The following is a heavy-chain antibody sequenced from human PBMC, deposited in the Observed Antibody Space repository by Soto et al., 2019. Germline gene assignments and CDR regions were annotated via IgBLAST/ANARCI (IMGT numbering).Heavy chain of an antibody. Sequence: QVQLVQSGAEVKKPGSSVKVSCKASGGTFSSYAISWVRQAPGQGLEWMGGIIPIFGTANYAQKFQGRVTISADESTSTAYMELSSLRSEDTAVYYCARDKYSGSYDHYFDYWGQGTLVTVSS. V-gene: IGHV1-69*12. J-gene: IGHJ4*02. CDR3: ARDKYSGSYDHYFDY. CDR1: GGTFSSYA. CDR2: IIPIFGTA. D-gene: IGHD1-26*01.